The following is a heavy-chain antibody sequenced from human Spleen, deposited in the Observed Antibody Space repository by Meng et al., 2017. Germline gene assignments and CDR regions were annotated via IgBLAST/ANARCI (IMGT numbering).Heavy chain of an antibody. CDR2: ISDIGSKK. CDR1: GFTLSYFT. J-gene: IGHJ6*02. V-gene: IGHV3-30*01. D-gene: IGHD2-8*01. Sequence: GGSLRLSCAASGFTLSYFTMHWVRQAPGKGLEWVAGISDIGSKKFYADSVKGRFAISRDNSKNTLYLQLNSLRAEDTAVYYCARDYLGDTNYYYYYGVDVWGQGTTVTVSS. CDR3: ARDYLGDTNYYYYYGVDV.